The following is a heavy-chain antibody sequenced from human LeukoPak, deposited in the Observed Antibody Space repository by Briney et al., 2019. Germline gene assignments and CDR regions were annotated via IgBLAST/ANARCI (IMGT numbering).Heavy chain of an antibody. Sequence: PGGSLRLSCAASGFTFSGYGMHWVRQAPGKGLEWVAVISYDGSNKYYADSVKGRFTISRDNSKNTLYLQMNSLRAEDTAVYYCAKDLPPDYWGQGTLVTVSS. J-gene: IGHJ4*02. CDR1: GFTFSGYG. V-gene: IGHV3-30*18. D-gene: IGHD5/OR15-5a*01. CDR2: ISYDGSNK. CDR3: AKDLPPDY.